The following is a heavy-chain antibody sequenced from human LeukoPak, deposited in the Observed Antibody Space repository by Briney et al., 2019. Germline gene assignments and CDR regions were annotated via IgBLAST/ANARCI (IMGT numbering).Heavy chain of an antibody. Sequence: GGPLRLSCAASGFTFSVYAMTWVRQAPGKGLEWVSGFSGTGGSTYYADSVKGRFTISRDNSKNTLSLQMNSLRAEDTAVYYCVRWYGGSGLENYYYYMDVWGKGTTVTISS. J-gene: IGHJ6*03. D-gene: IGHD3-10*01. V-gene: IGHV3-23*01. CDR3: VRWYGGSGLENYYYYMDV. CDR2: FSGTGGST. CDR1: GFTFSVYA.